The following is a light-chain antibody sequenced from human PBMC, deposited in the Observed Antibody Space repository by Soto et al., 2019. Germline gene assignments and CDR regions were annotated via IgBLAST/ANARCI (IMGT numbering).Light chain of an antibody. CDR3: QQLNSYPL. CDR2: AAY. CDR1: RGISSS. V-gene: IGKV1-9*01. J-gene: IGKJ3*01. Sequence: DIQLTQSPSFLSASVGDRVTITCRASRGISSSLAWYQQKPGKAPKLLIYAAYTLQSGVPPRFSGSGSETEFNLTISSLQPEDFVNYYCQQLNSYPLFGPGTKVDIK.